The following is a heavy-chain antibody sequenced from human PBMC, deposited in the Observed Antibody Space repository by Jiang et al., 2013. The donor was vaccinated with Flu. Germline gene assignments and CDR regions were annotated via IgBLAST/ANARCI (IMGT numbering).Heavy chain of an antibody. CDR2: IIPIFGTA. J-gene: IGHJ4*02. D-gene: IGHD5-24*01. Sequence: GAEVKKPGSSVKVSCKASGGTFSSYAISWVRQAPGQGLEWMGGIIPIFGTANYAQKFQGRVTITADESTSTAYMELSSLRSEDTAVYYCATMRGGLSRDGYTKAVFDYWGQGTLVTVSS. CDR3: ATMRGGLSRDGYTKAVFDY. V-gene: IGHV1-69*01. CDR1: GGTFSSYA.